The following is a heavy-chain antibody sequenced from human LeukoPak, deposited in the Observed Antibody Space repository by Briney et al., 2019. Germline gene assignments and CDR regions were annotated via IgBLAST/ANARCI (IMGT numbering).Heavy chain of an antibody. V-gene: IGHV4-39*01. CDR1: GGSISSSSYY. Sequence: KTSETLSLTCTVSGGSISSSSYYWGWIRQPPGKGLEWIVSIYYSGSTYYNPSLKSRVTISVDTSKNQFSLKLSSVTAADTAVYYCARRLVGATAPFDYWGQGTLVTVSS. J-gene: IGHJ4*02. CDR3: ARRLVGATAPFDY. D-gene: IGHD1-26*01. CDR2: IYYSGST.